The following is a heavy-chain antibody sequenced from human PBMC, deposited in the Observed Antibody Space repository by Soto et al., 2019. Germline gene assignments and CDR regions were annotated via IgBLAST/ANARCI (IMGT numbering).Heavy chain of an antibody. J-gene: IGHJ6*03. D-gene: IGHD4-17*01. CDR1: GGSISSYY. CDR3: AGATVTTAYYYYIDV. CDR2: IYYSGST. Sequence: SETLSLTCTVSGGSISSYYWSWIRQPPGKGLEWIGYIYYSGSTNYNPSLKSRVTISVDTSKNQFSLKLSSVTAADTAVYYCAGATVTTAYYYYIDVWGKGTTVTVSS. V-gene: IGHV4-59*08.